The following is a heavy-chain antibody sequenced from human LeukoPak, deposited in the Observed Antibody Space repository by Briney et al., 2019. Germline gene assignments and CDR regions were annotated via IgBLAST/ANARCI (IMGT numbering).Heavy chain of an antibody. D-gene: IGHD3-22*01. V-gene: IGHV3-7*01. CDR1: GFPFSTYW. Sequence: GGSLRLSCAASGFPFSTYWMAWVRQAPGKGLDWVANIRKDGGAKFYAASVKGRFIISRDNAKNSLYLQMNNLRDEDAAVYYCASSHDSSGNDWGQGTLVTV. J-gene: IGHJ4*02. CDR3: ASSHDSSGND. CDR2: IRKDGGAK.